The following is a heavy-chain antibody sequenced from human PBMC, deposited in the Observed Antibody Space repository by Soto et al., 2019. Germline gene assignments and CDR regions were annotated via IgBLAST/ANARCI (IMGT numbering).Heavy chain of an antibody. J-gene: IGHJ6*02. V-gene: IGHV3-7*01. CDR2: IKQDGSEK. CDR3: AKDRGSRVDYFGMDV. D-gene: IGHD3-10*01. Sequence: GGSLRLSCAASGFTFSSYWMSWVRQAPGKGLEWVANIKQDGSEKYYVDSVKGRFTISRDNAKNTLYLQMNSLRPEGTAVYYCAKDRGSRVDYFGMDVWGQGTTVTVSS. CDR1: GFTFSSYW.